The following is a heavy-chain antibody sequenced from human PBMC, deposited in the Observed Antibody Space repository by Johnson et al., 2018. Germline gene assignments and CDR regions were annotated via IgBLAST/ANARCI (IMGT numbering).Heavy chain of an antibody. CDR1: GFTFNTYA. D-gene: IGHD1-26*01. CDR2: ISYDGREK. CDR3: ARDGGTDVVGAFRAFDI. V-gene: IGHV3-30*04. J-gene: IGHJ3*02. Sequence: QVQLVESGGGVVQPGRSLRLSCAASGFTFNTYAMHWVRQAPGKGLEWVAVISYDGREKYYADSVKGRFTISGDNSKNTLYLEMNSLRAEDTAVYYCARDGGTDVVGAFRAFDIWGQGTMVTVSS.